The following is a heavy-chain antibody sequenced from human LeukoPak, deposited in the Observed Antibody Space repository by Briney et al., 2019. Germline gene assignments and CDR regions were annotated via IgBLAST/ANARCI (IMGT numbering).Heavy chain of an antibody. V-gene: IGHV4-59*01. D-gene: IGHD3-9*01. CDR1: GGSISSYY. CDR3: ARSRSSYYDILTGSYGMDA. J-gene: IGHJ6*02. CDR2: IYYSGST. Sequence: SETLSLTCTVSGGSISSYYWSWIRQPPGKGLEWIGYIYYSGSTNYNPSLKSRVTISVDTSKNQFSLKLSSVTAADTAVYYCARSRSSYYDILTGSYGMDAWGQGTTVTVSS.